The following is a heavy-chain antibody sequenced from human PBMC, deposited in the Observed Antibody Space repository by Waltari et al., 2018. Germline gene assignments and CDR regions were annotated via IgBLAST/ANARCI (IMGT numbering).Heavy chain of an antibody. J-gene: IGHJ4*01. CDR1: GGSISSSSHY. D-gene: IGHD3-10*01. CDR2: THYTGST. CDR3: ARESGRDYYLDY. Sequence: QLQLQESGPGLVKPSETLSLTCTVSGGSISSSSHYWGWIRQSPGRGLEWIGITHYTGSTHYSPSLRGRVTMTVDTSKNQFSLKLTSVTAADTAVYYCARESGRDYYLDYWGHGTFFTVSS. V-gene: IGHV4-39*07.